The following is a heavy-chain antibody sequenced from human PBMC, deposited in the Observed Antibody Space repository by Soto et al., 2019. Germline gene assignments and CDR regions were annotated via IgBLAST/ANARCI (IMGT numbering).Heavy chain of an antibody. D-gene: IGHD5-18*01. CDR2: INHSGST. Sequence: SETLSLTCAVYGGSFSGYYWSWIRQPPGKGLEWIGEINHSGSTNYNPSLKSRVTISVDTSKNQFSLKLSSVTAADTAVYYCATFEGGTAMVNWGQGTLVTVSS. J-gene: IGHJ4*02. CDR3: ATFEGGTAMVN. CDR1: GGSFSGYY. V-gene: IGHV4-34*01.